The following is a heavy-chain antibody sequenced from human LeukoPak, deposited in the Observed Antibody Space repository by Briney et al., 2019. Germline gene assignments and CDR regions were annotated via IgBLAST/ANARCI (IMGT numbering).Heavy chain of an antibody. J-gene: IGHJ5*02. Sequence: NPLETLSLTCTVSGDSITTYCWSWIRQPAGKGLEWIGRICASGNTNYSPSLKSRITMSLDTSRNQLSLRVTFVTAADTAVYYCAREGVIGVADTSWFGPWGPGTLVTVSS. V-gene: IGHV4-4*07. CDR3: AREGVIGVADTSWFGP. CDR1: GDSITTYC. CDR2: ICASGNT. D-gene: IGHD6-19*01.